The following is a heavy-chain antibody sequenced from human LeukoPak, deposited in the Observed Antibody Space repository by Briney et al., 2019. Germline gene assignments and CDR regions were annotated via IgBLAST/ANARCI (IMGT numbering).Heavy chain of an antibody. J-gene: IGHJ4*02. D-gene: IGHD3-22*01. V-gene: IGHV3-48*01. CDR2: ITSGGTI. CDR3: AREANYYDSSGYYYY. Sequence: PGGSLRLSCAASGFTFSSYGMSWIRQAPGKGLEWLSHITSGGTIYYADSVKGRFTISRDNSKNTLYLQMNSLRAEDTAVYYCAREANYYDSSGYYYYWGQGTLVTVSS. CDR1: GFTFSSYG.